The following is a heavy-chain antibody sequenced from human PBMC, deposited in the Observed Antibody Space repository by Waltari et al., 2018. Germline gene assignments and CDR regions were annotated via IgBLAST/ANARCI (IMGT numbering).Heavy chain of an antibody. CDR1: GYTFTSYY. V-gene: IGHV1-46*01. CDR3: ARASDIVVVVAVHYYYGMDV. CDR2: INPSGGST. Sequence: QVQLVQSGAEVKKPGASVKVSCKASGYTFTSYYMHWVRQAPGQGLEWMGIINPSGGSTSYAQKFQGRVTMTRDTSTSTVYMELSSLRSEDTAVYYCARASDIVVVVAVHYYYGMDVWGQGTTVTVSS. J-gene: IGHJ6*02. D-gene: IGHD2-15*01.